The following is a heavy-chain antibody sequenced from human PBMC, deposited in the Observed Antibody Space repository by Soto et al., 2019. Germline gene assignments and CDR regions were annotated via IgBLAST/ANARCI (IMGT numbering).Heavy chain of an antibody. CDR2: IYYSGST. Sequence: TLSLTCTVSGGSISSSSYYWGWIRQPPGKGLEWIGSIYYSGSTYYNPSLKSRVTISVDTSKNQFSLKLSSVTAADTAVYYCARLGYYDILTGYQETYFDYWGQGTLVTVSS. CDR1: GGSISSSSYY. J-gene: IGHJ4*02. CDR3: ARLGYYDILTGYQETYFDY. D-gene: IGHD3-9*01. V-gene: IGHV4-39*01.